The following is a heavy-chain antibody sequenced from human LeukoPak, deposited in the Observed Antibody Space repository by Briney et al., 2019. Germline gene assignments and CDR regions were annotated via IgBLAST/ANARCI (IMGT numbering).Heavy chain of an antibody. Sequence: GGSLRLSCAASGFTFSSYAMHWVRQAPGKGLEWVAVISYDGSNKYYADSVKGRFTISRDNSKNTLYLQMNSLRAEDTAVYYCAREGYYDSSGYYYNPPPEADAFDIWGQGTMVTVSS. V-gene: IGHV3-30-3*01. J-gene: IGHJ3*02. CDR2: ISYDGSNK. D-gene: IGHD3-22*01. CDR1: GFTFSSYA. CDR3: AREGYYDSSGYYYNPPPEADAFDI.